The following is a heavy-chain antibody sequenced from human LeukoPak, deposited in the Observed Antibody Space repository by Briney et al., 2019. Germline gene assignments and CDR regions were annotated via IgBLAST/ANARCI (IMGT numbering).Heavy chain of an antibody. CDR1: GFTFTSSA. Sequence: GASVKVSCKASGFTFTSSAVQWVRQARGQRLEWIGWIVVGSGNTNYAQKFQERVTITRDMSTSTAYMELSSLRSKDTAVYYCAAIPYYDFWSGYQQGYYGMDVWGQGTTVTVSS. V-gene: IGHV1-58*01. CDR2: IVVGSGNT. CDR3: AAIPYYDFWSGYQQGYYGMDV. J-gene: IGHJ6*02. D-gene: IGHD3-3*01.